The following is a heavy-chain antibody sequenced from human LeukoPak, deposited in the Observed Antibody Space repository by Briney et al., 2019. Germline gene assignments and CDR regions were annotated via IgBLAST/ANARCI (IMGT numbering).Heavy chain of an antibody. Sequence: GGSLRLSCAASGFTFSSYAISWVRQAPGKGLEWVSVISGSGGSTYYADSVKGRFTISRDNSKNTVYLQMNSLRAEDTAVYYCARTEGYSYGTGDYWGQGTLVTVSS. V-gene: IGHV3-23*01. CDR1: GFTFSSYA. CDR3: ARTEGYSYGTGDY. J-gene: IGHJ4*02. D-gene: IGHD5-18*01. CDR2: ISGSGGST.